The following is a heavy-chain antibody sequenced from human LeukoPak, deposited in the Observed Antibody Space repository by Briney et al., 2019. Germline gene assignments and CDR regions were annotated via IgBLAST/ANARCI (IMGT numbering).Heavy chain of an antibody. V-gene: IGHV3-53*01. CDR2: IYGDGTT. CDR1: GFTFSSPW. CDR3: AKDNSGGYYYFDY. D-gene: IGHD3-22*01. J-gene: IGHJ4*02. Sequence: GGSLRLSCEGSGFTFSSPWMSWVRQAPGKGLEWVSLIYGDGTTYYADSLKGRFSISRDSSKNTLYLQMNSLRAEDTAVYYCAKDNSGGYYYFDYWGQGILVTVSS.